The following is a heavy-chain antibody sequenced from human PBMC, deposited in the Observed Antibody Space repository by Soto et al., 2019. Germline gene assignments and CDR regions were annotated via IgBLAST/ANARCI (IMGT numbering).Heavy chain of an antibody. CDR3: AGDPYYYGSAF. D-gene: IGHD3-10*01. Sequence: QVQLVESGGGLVEPGGSLRLSCAASGFRFSDHYMTWIRQAPGKGLEWVSKISGGGTTIHYADSVKGRFTVSRDNAKNSLYLQMNSLRAEDTAVYYCAGDPYYYGSAFWGQGTLVTVSS. CDR1: GFRFSDHY. J-gene: IGHJ4*02. CDR2: ISGGGTTI. V-gene: IGHV3-11*01.